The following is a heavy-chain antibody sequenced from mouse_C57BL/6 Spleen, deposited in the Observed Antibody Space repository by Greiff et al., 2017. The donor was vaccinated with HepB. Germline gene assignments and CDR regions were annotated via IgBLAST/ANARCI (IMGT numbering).Heavy chain of an antibody. D-gene: IGHD3-2*02. V-gene: IGHV1-81*01. CDR2: IYPRSGNT. J-gene: IGHJ3*01. CDR3: AQAAWFAY. Sequence: VQRVESGAELARPGASVKLSCKASGYTFTSYGISWVKQRTGQGLEWIGEIYPRSGNTYYNEKFKGKATLTADKSSSTAYMELRSLTSEDSAVYFCAQAAWFAYWGQGTLVTFSA. CDR1: GYTFTSYG.